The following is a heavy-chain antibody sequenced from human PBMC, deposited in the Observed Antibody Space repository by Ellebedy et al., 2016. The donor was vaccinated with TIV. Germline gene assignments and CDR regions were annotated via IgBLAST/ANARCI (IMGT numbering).Heavy chain of an antibody. Sequence: GESLKISCAASGFTFSNYAMSWVRQAPGKGLQWVSAISGSGGNTYYADSVKGRFTISRDNSKNTLYLQLNSLRPEDTAVYYCAKDREGDYCSGNRCYFDYWGQGTLVTVSS. CDR1: GFTFSNYA. J-gene: IGHJ4*02. D-gene: IGHD2-15*01. V-gene: IGHV3-23*01. CDR3: AKDREGDYCSGNRCYFDY. CDR2: ISGSGGNT.